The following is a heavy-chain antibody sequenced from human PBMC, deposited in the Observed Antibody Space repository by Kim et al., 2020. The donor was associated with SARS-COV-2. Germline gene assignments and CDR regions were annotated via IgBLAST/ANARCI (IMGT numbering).Heavy chain of an antibody. V-gene: IGHV4-34*01. D-gene: IGHD6-6*01. CDR1: GGSFSGYY. CDR2: INHSGST. CDR3: ARGLSSIAARWRWFDP. Sequence: SETLSLTCAVYGGSFSGYYWSWIRQPPGKGLEWIGEINHSGSTNYNPSLKSRVTISVDTSKNQFSLKLSSVTAADTAVYYCARGLSSIAARWRWFDPWGQGTLVTVSS. J-gene: IGHJ5*02.